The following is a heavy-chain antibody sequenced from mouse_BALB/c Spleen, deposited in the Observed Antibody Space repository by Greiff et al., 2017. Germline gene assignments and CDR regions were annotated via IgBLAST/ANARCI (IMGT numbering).Heavy chain of an antibody. CDR3: ARENYYGAYAMDY. D-gene: IGHD1-1*01. J-gene: IGHJ4*01. Sequence: EVPLVESGAELVKPGASVKLSCTASGFNIKDTYMHWVKQRPEQGLEWIGRIDPANGNTNYDPKFQGKATITADTSSNTAYLQLSSLTSEDTAVYYCARENYYGAYAMDYWGQGTSVTVSS. V-gene: IGHV14-3*02. CDR1: GFNIKDTY. CDR2: IDPANGNT.